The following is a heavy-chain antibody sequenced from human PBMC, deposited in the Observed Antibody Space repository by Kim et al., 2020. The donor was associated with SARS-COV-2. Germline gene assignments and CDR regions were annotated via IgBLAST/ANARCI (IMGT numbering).Heavy chain of an antibody. D-gene: IGHD4-17*01. Sequence: GGSLRLSCAASGFTFSSYSMNWVRQAPGKGLEWVSSISSSSSYIYYADSVKGRFTISRDNAKNSLYLQMNSLRAEDTAVYYCAREGRDYGDLHDYFDYWGQGTLVTVSS. CDR2: ISSSSSYI. J-gene: IGHJ4*02. CDR1: GFTFSSYS. V-gene: IGHV3-21*01. CDR3: AREGRDYGDLHDYFDY.